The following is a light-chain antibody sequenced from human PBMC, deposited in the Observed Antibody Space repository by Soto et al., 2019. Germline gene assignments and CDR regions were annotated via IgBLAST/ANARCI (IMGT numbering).Light chain of an antibody. V-gene: IGKV3-15*01. CDR2: GAS. CDR1: QSVSSSY. Sequence: VLTQYQDTLSLAPGERATRSCRASQSVSSSYLAWYQQKPGQAPRLLIYGASTRATGIPVRFSGSGSGTEFTLTITSLQSEDFAIYYCQEYNTWRPITFGGGTKVDI. J-gene: IGKJ4*01. CDR3: QEYNTWRPIT.